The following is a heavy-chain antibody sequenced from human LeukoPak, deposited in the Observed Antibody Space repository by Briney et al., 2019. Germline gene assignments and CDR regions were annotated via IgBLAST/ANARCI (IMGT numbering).Heavy chain of an antibody. Sequence: GXXLRLSCAASGFTFDDYGMSWVRQAPGKGLEWVSGINWNGGSTVYADSVKGRFTISRDNAKNSLNLQMNSLRAEDTALYYCARVRNYYDSSGPKRGAFDIWGQGTMVTVSS. V-gene: IGHV3-20*04. D-gene: IGHD3-22*01. CDR1: GFTFDDYG. CDR3: ARVRNYYDSSGPKRGAFDI. CDR2: INWNGGST. J-gene: IGHJ3*02.